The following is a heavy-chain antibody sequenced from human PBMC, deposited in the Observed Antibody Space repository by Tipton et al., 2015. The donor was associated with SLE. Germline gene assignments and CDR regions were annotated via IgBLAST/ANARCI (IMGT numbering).Heavy chain of an antibody. V-gene: IGHV4-61*02. CDR3: ARVVKQQLVFWYFDL. CDR1: GGSISSGSYY. D-gene: IGHD6-6*01. CDR2: IYTSGST. J-gene: IGHJ2*01. Sequence: TLSLTCTVSGGSISSGSYYWSWIRQPAGKGLEWIGRIYTSGSTNYNPSLKSRVTISVDTSKNQFSLKLSSVTAADTAVYYCARVVKQQLVFWYFDLWGRGTLATVSS.